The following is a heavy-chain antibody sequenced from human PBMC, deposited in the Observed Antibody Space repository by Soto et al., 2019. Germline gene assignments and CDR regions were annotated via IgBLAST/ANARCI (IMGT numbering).Heavy chain of an antibody. CDR2: FDPEDGET. D-gene: IGHD1-1*01. J-gene: IGHJ4*02. CDR3: ATVRVNWKYYFDY. Sequence: ASVKVSCKASGYTFTSYGISWVRQAPGKGLEWMGGFDPEDGETIYAQKFQGRVTMTEDTSTDTAYMELSSLRSEDTAVYYCATVRVNWKYYFDYWGQGTLVTVSS. CDR1: GYTFTSYG. V-gene: IGHV1-24*01.